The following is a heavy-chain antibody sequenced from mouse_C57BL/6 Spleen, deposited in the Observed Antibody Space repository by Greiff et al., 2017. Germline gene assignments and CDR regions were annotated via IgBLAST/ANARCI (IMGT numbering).Heavy chain of an antibody. CDR2: ISSGGSYT. Sequence: DVMLVESGGDLVKPGGSLKLSCAASGFTFSSYGMSWVRQTPDKRLEWVATISSGGSYTYYPDSVKGRFTISRDNAKNTLYLQMSSLKSEDTAMYYCARLGYGYYSFDYWGQGTTLTVAS. CDR3: ARLGYGYYSFDY. D-gene: IGHD2-3*01. CDR1: GFTFSSYG. J-gene: IGHJ2*01. V-gene: IGHV5-6*02.